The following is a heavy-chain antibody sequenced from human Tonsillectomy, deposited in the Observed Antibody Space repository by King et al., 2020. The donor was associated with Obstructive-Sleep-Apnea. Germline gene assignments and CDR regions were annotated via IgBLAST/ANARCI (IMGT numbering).Heavy chain of an antibody. CDR2: ISAYNTNT. Sequence: VQLVQSGAEVKKPGASVKVSCKASGYTFSSYGISWVRQAPGQGLEWMGWISAYNTNTNYAQKFQGRVTITTNTSTSTAYMELRSLRSDDTAVYYCARDPTYSSSWYYFDYWGQGTLVTVSS. V-gene: IGHV1-18*01. J-gene: IGHJ4*02. CDR1: GYTFSSYG. CDR3: ARDPTYSSSWYYFDY. D-gene: IGHD6-13*01.